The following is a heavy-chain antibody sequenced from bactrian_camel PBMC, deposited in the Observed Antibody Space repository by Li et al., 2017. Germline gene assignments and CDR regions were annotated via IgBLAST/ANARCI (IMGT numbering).Heavy chain of an antibody. D-gene: IGHD6*01. CDR3: ATSLAVLVPEGSWYTLGY. Sequence: VQLVESGGGWVQPGGSLSLSCTTSGSTFSRYSMNWVRQAPGKGFEWVAGINIGGGSTYYADSVKGRFLISRDNAKNTLHIQLNSLETEDTAMYHCATSLAVLVPEGSWYTLGYWGQGTQVTVS. CDR2: INIGGGST. V-gene: IGHV3S1*01. CDR1: GSTFSRYS. J-gene: IGHJ4*01.